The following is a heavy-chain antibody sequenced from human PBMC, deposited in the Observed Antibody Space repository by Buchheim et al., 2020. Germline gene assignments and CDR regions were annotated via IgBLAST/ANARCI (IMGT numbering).Heavy chain of an antibody. J-gene: IGHJ2*01. V-gene: IGHV7-4-1*02. D-gene: IGHD6-6*01. Sequence: QVQLVQSGSELKEPGASVRVSCKASGYTLRNYAMNWVRQAPGQGLEWMGWINTDTGNPTYAQGFTGRFVFSLDTSVSTAYLRISSLKAEDTAFYYCARKRGGTSSDWYFDFWGRGNL. CDR1: GYTLRNYA. CDR3: ARKRGGTSSDWYFDF. CDR2: INTDTGNP.